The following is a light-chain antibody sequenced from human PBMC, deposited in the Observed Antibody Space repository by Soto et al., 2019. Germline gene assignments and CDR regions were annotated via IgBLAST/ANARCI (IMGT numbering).Light chain of an antibody. CDR2: GAS. CDR1: QSVGRN. Sequence: EIVMTQSPATLSVSPGERATLSCRASQSVGRNLAWYQQKPGQAPRLLIYGASTRATGIPARFSGSGSGTEFTLPISSLQSEDFAIYSCQQYNHGPPLTFGGGTKVEIK. J-gene: IGKJ4*01. V-gene: IGKV3-15*01. CDR3: QQYNHGPPLT.